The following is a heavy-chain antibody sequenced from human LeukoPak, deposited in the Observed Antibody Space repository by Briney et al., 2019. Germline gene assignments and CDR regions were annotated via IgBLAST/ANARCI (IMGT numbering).Heavy chain of an antibody. CDR3: GRADWLLDAFDI. CDR2: IYYSGST. CDR1: CGSISSYY. Sequence: SETLSLTCTVSCGSISSYYWSWIRQPPGKGLEWIGYIYYSGSTNYNPSLKSRVTISVDTSKNQFSLKLSSVTAADTAVYYCGRADWLLDAFDIWGQGTMVTVSS. J-gene: IGHJ3*02. D-gene: IGHD3-9*01. V-gene: IGHV4-59*08.